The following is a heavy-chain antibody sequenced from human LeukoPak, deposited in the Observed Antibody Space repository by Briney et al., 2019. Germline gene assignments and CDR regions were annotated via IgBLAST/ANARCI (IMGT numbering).Heavy chain of an antibody. CDR1: GDSISGYY. CDR3: ATNGYCCMDV. CDR2: IYTSGST. J-gene: IGHJ6*03. D-gene: IGHD2-8*01. V-gene: IGHV4-4*07. Sequence: PSETLSLTCSVSGDSISGYYWSWIRQPAGKGLEWIGRIYTSGSTNYNPSLRSRVTISVDTSKNQFSPKVNSLTAADTAVYYCATNGYCCMDVWGKGTTVTVSS.